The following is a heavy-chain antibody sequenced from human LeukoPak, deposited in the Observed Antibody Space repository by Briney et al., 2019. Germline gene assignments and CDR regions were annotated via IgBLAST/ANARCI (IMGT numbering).Heavy chain of an antibody. CDR3: ARARPFAAAGIDAGCDP. J-gene: IGHJ5*02. CDR1: GGTFSSYA. CDR2: IIPIFGTA. D-gene: IGHD6-13*01. Sequence: GSSVKVSCKASGGTFSSYAISWVRQAPGQGLEWMGGIIPIFGTANYAQKFQGRVTITTDESTSTAYMELSSLRSEDTAVYYCARARPFAAAGIDAGCDPWGQGTLVTVSS. V-gene: IGHV1-69*05.